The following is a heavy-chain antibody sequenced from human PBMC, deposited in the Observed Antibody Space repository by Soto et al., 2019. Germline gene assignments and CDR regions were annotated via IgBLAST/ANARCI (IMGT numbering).Heavy chain of an antibody. CDR3: TRMKMASLDH. Sequence: QVQLLQSGTEVKRPGSSVKVSCRASGVSFNSYGFAWVRQAPGRGLEWVGKINPASQLRNYEQSLQGIVTSTADTSTRTAYMELSSRPSEDTAVYYFTRMKMASLDHWGQGTLGTVSS. CDR1: GVSFNSYG. D-gene: IGHD2-8*01. CDR2: INPASQLR. J-gene: IGHJ4*02. V-gene: IGHV1-69*09.